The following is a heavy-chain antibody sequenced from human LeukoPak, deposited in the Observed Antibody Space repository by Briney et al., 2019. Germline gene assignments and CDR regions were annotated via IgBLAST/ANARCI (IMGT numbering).Heavy chain of an antibody. CDR1: GFTFSGYA. Sequence: PGGSLRLSCVASGFTFSGYAMSWVRQAPGKGLEWVSAISGSGGGTYYADSVKGRFTISRVNSKNTLYLQMNSLRAEDTAVYYCAKDSDFWSGNYDYWGQGTLATVSS. CDR3: AKDSDFWSGNYDY. D-gene: IGHD3-3*01. CDR2: ISGSGGGT. V-gene: IGHV3-23*01. J-gene: IGHJ4*02.